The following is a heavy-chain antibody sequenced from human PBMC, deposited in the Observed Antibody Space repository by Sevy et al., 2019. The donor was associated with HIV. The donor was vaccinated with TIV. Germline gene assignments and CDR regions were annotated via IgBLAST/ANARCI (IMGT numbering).Heavy chain of an antibody. CDR3: ARPREGVAYYGMDV. D-gene: IGHD5-12*01. CDR1: GGSISSSSYY. J-gene: IGHJ6*02. V-gene: IGHV4-39*01. Sequence: SETLSLTCTVSGGSISSSSYYWGWIRQPPGKGLEWIGSIYYSGSTYYNPSLKSRVTISVDTSKNQFSLKLSSVTAADTAVYYCARPREGVAYYGMDVWGQGTTVTVSS. CDR2: IYYSGST.